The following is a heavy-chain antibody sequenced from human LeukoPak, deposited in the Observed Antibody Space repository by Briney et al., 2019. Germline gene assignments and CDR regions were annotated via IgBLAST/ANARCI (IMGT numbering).Heavy chain of an antibody. Sequence: GASVKVSCKASGYTFTSYGISWVRQAPGQGLEWMGRINPNSGGTNYAQKFQGRVTMTRDTSISTVYMELSRLRSDDTAVYYCARDHRGYGNDWGQGTTVTVSS. CDR2: INPNSGGT. CDR3: ARDHRGYGND. D-gene: IGHD3-10*01. CDR1: GYTFTSYG. V-gene: IGHV1-2*06. J-gene: IGHJ6*02.